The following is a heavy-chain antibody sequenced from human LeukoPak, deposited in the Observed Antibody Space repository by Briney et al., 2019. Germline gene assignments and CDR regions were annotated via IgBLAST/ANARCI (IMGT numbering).Heavy chain of an antibody. CDR3: ARHSRLAAASYFDY. Sequence: SETLSLTSTLSGGSITTNYWSWIRQPPGKGLEWIAYIYYSGSTNYNPSLKSRVTISGDTSKNQLSLELSSVTAADTAVYYCARHSRLAAASYFDYWGQRTLVTVSS. J-gene: IGHJ4*02. CDR2: IYYSGST. V-gene: IGHV4-59*08. CDR1: GGSITTNY. D-gene: IGHD6-13*01.